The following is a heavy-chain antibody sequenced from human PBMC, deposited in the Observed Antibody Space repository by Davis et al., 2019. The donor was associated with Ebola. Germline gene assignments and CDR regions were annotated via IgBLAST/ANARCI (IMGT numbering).Heavy chain of an antibody. Sequence: SGPTLVKPTQTLTLTCTFSGFSLRTSGVSVGWIRQPPGKGLEWIGYIYYSGSTNYNPSLKSRVTISVDTSKNQFSLKLSSVTAADTAVYYCATGTLYWYFDLWGRGTLVTVSS. J-gene: IGHJ2*01. V-gene: IGHV4-61*05. CDR1: GFSLRTSGVS. CDR2: IYYSGST. CDR3: ATGTLYWYFDL. D-gene: IGHD1-14*01.